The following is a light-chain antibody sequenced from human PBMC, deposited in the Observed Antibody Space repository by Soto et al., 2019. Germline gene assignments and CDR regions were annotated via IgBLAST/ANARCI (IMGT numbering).Light chain of an antibody. Sequence: ESVLTQSPGTLSLSPGEKATLSCRASQSVSSSYLAWYQQKPGQAPRLLIYGASSRATGIPDRFSGSGYGTDFTLTVSRVEPEDFAVYYCQQVGSSSWTFGQGTKVEIK. CDR3: QQVGSSSWT. J-gene: IGKJ1*01. CDR1: QSVSSSY. V-gene: IGKV3-20*01. CDR2: GAS.